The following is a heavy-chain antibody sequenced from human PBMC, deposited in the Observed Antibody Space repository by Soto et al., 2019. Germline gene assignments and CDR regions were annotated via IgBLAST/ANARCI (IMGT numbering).Heavy chain of an antibody. CDR1: DYTLTSYG. V-gene: IGHV1-18*04. CDR2: INAYNGHT. CDR3: EQVYCYSPRCYDIKTWFDP. J-gene: IGHJ5*02. Sequence: QVQLVQSGAEVKKPGASVKVSCKASDYTLTSYGIIWVRQAPGPGLEWMGWINAYNGHTNFAQKFQGRVTMTTDTSTKTAYMELRSLRSDDTAVYYCEQVYCYSPRCYDIKTWFDPLGQGTLVTVSS. D-gene: IGHD2-2*01.